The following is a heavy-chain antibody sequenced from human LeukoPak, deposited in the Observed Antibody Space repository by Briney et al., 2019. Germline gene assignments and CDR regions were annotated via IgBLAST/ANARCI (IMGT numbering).Heavy chain of an antibody. D-gene: IGHD6-13*01. J-gene: IGHJ4*02. CDR1: GFTFSDYY. CDR3: AKDYGYSSSWYDY. V-gene: IGHV3-11*01. CDR2: ISKSDATT. Sequence: GGSLRLSCAASGFTFSDYYMSWIRQAPGKGLEWVSYISKSDATTNYADSAKGRFTISRDNAKNLLYLQMNSLRAEDTAFYYCAKDYGYSSSWYDYWGQGTLVTVSS.